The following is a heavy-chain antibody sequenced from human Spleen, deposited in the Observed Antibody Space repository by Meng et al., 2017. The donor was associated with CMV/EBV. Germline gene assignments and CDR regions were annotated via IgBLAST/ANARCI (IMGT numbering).Heavy chain of an antibody. V-gene: IGHV3-23*03. J-gene: IGHJ4*02. D-gene: IGHD3-16*01. CDR3: AKGRISFYVVPRIYFDY. CDR1: GFTFNSYG. CDR2: IYGGGSST. Sequence: GESLKISCAASGFTFNSYGMSWVRQAPGKGLEWVSVIYGGGSSTHYADSVKGRFTISRDNFKNTLYLQMNSLRAEDTAVYYCAKGRISFYVVPRIYFDYWGQGTLVTVSS.